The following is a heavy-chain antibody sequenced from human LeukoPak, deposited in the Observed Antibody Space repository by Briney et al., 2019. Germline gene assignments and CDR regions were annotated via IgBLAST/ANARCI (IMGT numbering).Heavy chain of an antibody. D-gene: IGHD5-12*01. CDR2: INPNSGGT. CDR1: GYTFTGYY. J-gene: IGHJ4*02. Sequence: GASVKVSCKASGYTFTGYYMHWVRQAPGQGLEWMGWINPNSGGTNYAQKFQGRVTMTRDTSISTAYMELSRLRSEDTAVYYCARAQYSGYELDYWGQGTLVTVSS. CDR3: ARAQYSGYELDY. V-gene: IGHV1-2*02.